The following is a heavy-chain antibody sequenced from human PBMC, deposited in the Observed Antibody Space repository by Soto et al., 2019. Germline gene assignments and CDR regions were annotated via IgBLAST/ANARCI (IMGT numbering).Heavy chain of an antibody. J-gene: IGHJ4*02. Sequence: PSETLSLTCTVSGGSISSGGYYWSWIRQHPGKGLEWIGYIYYSGSTYYNPSLKSRVTISVDTSKNQFSLKLSSVTAADTAVYYCATYCSSTSCQRNTFDYWGQGTLVTVSS. D-gene: IGHD2-2*01. CDR3: ATYCSSTSCQRNTFDY. CDR2: IYYSGST. CDR1: GGSISSGGYY. V-gene: IGHV4-31*03.